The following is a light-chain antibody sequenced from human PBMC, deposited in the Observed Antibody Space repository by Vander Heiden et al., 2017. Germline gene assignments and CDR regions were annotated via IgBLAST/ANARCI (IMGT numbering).Light chain of an antibody. CDR2: AAS. CDR3: QQSNTIPHT. V-gene: IGKV1-39*01. Sequence: IQMTNPPSSLSESIGDRVSITCRATQSIKTYLNWYQHKPGKAPNLLIYAASNLQSGVPSRFSGSGSETDFTLTISGLQPEDFATYYCQQSNTIPHTFGQGTNLDIK. CDR1: QSIKTY. J-gene: IGKJ2*01.